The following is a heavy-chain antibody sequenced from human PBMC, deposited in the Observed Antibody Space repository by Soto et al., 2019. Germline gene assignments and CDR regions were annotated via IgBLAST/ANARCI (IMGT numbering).Heavy chain of an antibody. CDR3: ARDFSSSINYWQQPDY. D-gene: IGHD1-1*01. CDR1: GYTFTSYY. Sequence: ASGKVSCKASGYTFTSYYMHWVRQAPGQGLEWMGIINPSGGSTSYAQKFQGRVTMTRDTSTSTVYMELSSLRSEDTAVYYCARDFSSSINYWQQPDYWGQGTLVTVSS. V-gene: IGHV1-46*01. CDR2: INPSGGST. J-gene: IGHJ4*02.